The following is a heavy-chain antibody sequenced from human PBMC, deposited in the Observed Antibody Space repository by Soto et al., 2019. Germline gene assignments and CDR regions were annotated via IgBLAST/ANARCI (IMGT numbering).Heavy chain of an antibody. CDR2: IYYSGST. J-gene: IGHJ5*02. CDR1: GDSVTSDSHY. Sequence: SETLSLTCTVSGDSVTSDSHYWGWIRQPPGKGLEWIGSIYYSGSTYYTPSLKSRVTISVDTSKNQFSLKLSSVTAADTAVYYCATQEVGGSYVYTFDPWGQGTLVTVSS. CDR3: ATQEVGGSYVYTFDP. D-gene: IGHD1-26*01. V-gene: IGHV4-39*01.